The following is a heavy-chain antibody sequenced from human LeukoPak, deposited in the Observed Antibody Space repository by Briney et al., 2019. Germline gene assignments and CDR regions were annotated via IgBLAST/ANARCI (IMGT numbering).Heavy chain of an antibody. CDR3: AREDIRLDYFDY. J-gene: IGHJ4*02. CDR2: ISGSGDGT. D-gene: IGHD6-19*01. V-gene: IGHV3-23*01. CDR1: GFTFRSYG. Sequence: GGSLRLSCAASGFTFRSYGMSWVRQAPGKGLEWVSAISGSGDGTNYADSVKGRFIISRDNSKNTLYLQMNSLRAEDTAVYYCAREDIRLDYFDYWGQGTLVTVSS.